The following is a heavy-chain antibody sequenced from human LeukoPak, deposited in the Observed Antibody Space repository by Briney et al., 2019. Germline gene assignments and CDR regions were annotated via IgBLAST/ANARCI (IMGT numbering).Heavy chain of an antibody. J-gene: IGHJ4*02. CDR2: IYDSGST. V-gene: IGHV4-59*08. CDR1: GGSISGYY. D-gene: IGHD2-15*01. Sequence: SETLSLTCTVSGGSISGYYWSWFRQPPGKGLEWTAYIYDSGSTTYSPSLKTRVTISVDTSKNQFSLKLSSVTAADTAVYYCARHYCSGGNCYYFDHWGQGTLSPSPQ. CDR3: ARHYCSGGNCYYFDH.